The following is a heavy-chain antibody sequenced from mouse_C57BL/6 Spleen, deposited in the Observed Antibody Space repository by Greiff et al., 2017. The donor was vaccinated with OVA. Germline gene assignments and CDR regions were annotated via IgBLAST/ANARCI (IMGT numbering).Heavy chain of an antibody. D-gene: IGHD4-1*01. J-gene: IGHJ2*01. CDR1: GYSITSGYY. CDR2: ISYDGSN. CDR3: ASLTGTGGFDY. Sequence: EVKLMESGPGLVKPSQSLSLTCSVTGYSITSGYYWNWIRQFPGNKLEWMGYISYDGSNNYNPSLKNRISITRDTSKNQFFLKLNSVTTEDTATYYCASLTGTGGFDYWGQGTTLTVSS. V-gene: IGHV3-6*01.